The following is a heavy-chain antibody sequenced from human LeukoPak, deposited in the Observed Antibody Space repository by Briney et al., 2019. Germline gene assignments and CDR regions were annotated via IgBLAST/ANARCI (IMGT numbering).Heavy chain of an antibody. Sequence: GASVKVSCKASGYTFTGYHMHWVRQAPGQGLEWMGWMNPNSGNTGYAQKFQGRVTMTRNTSISTAYMELSSLRSEDTAVYYCARGLEQLWGQGTLVTVSS. D-gene: IGHD6-13*01. CDR3: ARGLEQL. J-gene: IGHJ4*02. CDR1: GYTFTGYH. V-gene: IGHV1-8*02. CDR2: MNPNSGNT.